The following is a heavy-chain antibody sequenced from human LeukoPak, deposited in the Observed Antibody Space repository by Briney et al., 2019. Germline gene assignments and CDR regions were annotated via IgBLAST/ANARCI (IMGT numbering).Heavy chain of an antibody. CDR2: IRYDGSNK. D-gene: IGHD3-9*01. Sequence: PGGSLRLSCAASGFTFSSYGMHWVRQAPGKGLEWMAFIRYDGSNKYYADSVKGRFTISRDNSKNTLYLQMNSLRAEDTAVYYCAKLVLRYFDWLMDYWGQGTLVTVSS. CDR1: GFTFSSYG. J-gene: IGHJ4*02. CDR3: AKLVLRYFDWLMDY. V-gene: IGHV3-30*02.